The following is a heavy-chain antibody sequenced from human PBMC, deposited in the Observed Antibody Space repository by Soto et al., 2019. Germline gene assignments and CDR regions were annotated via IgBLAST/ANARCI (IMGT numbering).Heavy chain of an antibody. CDR2: INPSGGST. CDR3: ARGSLYCYDSGCIRHAYYYAMDV. J-gene: IGHJ6*02. V-gene: IGHV1-46*01. CDR1: GYTFTSYY. Sequence: ASVKVSCKTSGYTFTSYYMHWVRQAPGQGLEWMGIINPSGGSTSYGQKFQGRVTMTRDTSTSTVYMELSSLRSEDTAVYYGARGSLYCYDSGCIRHAYYYAMDVWGQ. D-gene: IGHD3-22*01.